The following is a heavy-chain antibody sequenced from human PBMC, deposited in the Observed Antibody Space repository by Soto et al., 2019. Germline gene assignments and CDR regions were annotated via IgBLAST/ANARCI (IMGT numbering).Heavy chain of an antibody. D-gene: IGHD2-2*03. J-gene: IGHJ4*02. Sequence: QVQLVQSGTEVKKPGSSVKVSCKASGGTFRNYPINWVRQAPGQGLEWMGSIFPLTDIPDDAQNFQARLTISPNKSTSTASMELSSLTSVDTSMYFCARGALDVLIYFESWGQGTLVTVSS. CDR2: IFPLTDIP. CDR1: GGTFRNYP. CDR3: ARGALDVLIYFES. V-gene: IGHV1-69*02.